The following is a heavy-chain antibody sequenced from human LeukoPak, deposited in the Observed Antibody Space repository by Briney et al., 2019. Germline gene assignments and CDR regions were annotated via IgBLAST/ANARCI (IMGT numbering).Heavy chain of an antibody. CDR1: GGTFSSYA. CDR3: ARPSFHCSSTSCYTGYGMDV. J-gene: IGHJ6*02. Sequence: ASVKVSCKASGGTFSSYAISWVRQAPGQGLEWMGWISAYNGNTNCAQKLQGRVTMTTDTSTSTAYMELRSLRSDDTAVYYCARPSFHCSSTSCYTGYGMDVWGQGTTVTVSS. V-gene: IGHV1-18*01. CDR2: ISAYNGNT. D-gene: IGHD2-2*02.